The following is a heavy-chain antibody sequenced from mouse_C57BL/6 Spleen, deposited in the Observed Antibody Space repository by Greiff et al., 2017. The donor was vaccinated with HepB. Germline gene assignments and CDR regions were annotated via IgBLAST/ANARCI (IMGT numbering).Heavy chain of an antibody. D-gene: IGHD1-1*01. CDR1: GYTFTDHT. CDR3: ARASYGSSSYWYFDV. V-gene: IGHV1-78*01. CDR2: IYPRDGST. Sequence: VMLVESDAELVKPGASVKISCKVSGYTFTDHTIHWMKQRPEQGLEWIGYIYPRDGSTKYNEKFKGKATLTADKSSSTAYMQLNSLTSEDSVVYFCARASYGSSSYWYFDVWGTGTTVTVSS. J-gene: IGHJ1*03.